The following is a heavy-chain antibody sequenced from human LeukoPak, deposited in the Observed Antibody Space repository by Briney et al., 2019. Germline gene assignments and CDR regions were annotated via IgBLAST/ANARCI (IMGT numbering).Heavy chain of an antibody. D-gene: IGHD4-17*01. J-gene: IGHJ4*02. V-gene: IGHV3-23*01. Sequence: QSGGSLRLSCAASGFRFSDFAMSWVRQAPGKGLECVSVVSASGGRTYSAESMKARFTISRDNSKNTLYLEMNSLTADDTAVYYCAKGHSDFGTGFDLWGQGTLVTVS. CDR2: VSASGGRT. CDR1: GFRFSDFA. CDR3: AKGHSDFGTGFDL.